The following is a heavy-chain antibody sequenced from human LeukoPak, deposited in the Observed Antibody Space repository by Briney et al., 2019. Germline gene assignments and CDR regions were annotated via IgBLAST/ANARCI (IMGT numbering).Heavy chain of an antibody. V-gene: IGHV3-48*02. D-gene: IGHD5-18*01. J-gene: IGHJ4*02. CDR3: ARDALHTAHFDY. CDR2: VSASGDI. CDR1: GFTFSSYT. Sequence: PGGSLRLSCAASGFTFSSYTMNRVRQAPGKGLQWVSTVSASGDIHYSDSVKGRFTISRDNARNSLYLQMNSLRDEDTAVYYCARDALHTAHFDYWGQGTLVTVSS.